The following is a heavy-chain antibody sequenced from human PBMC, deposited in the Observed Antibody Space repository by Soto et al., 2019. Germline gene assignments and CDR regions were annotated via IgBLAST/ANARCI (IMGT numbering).Heavy chain of an antibody. CDR2: ISGSGSTI. D-gene: IGHD3-22*01. Sequence: GGSLRLSCAASGFTFSSYAVCWVRQAPGKGPEWISSISGSGSTIYYADSVKGRFTISRDNSKNTLYLQMSSLRAEDTAVYYCAKVFYYYDSSGYYYFDYWGQGTLVTV. CDR1: GFTFSSYA. CDR3: AKVFYYYDSSGYYYFDY. V-gene: IGHV3-23*01. J-gene: IGHJ4*02.